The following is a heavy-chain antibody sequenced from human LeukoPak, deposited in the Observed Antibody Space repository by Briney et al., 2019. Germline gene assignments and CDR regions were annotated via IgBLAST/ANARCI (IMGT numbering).Heavy chain of an antibody. D-gene: IGHD3-22*01. J-gene: IGHJ4*02. CDR1: GFTFSSYE. V-gene: IGHV3-48*03. CDR3: ARGVNYYDSSGYYFSY. CDR2: ISSSGSSI. Sequence: PGGSLRLSCAASGFTFSSYEMNGVRQAPGKGLEWVSYISSSGSSIYYADSVKGRFTISRDNAKNSLYLQMNSLRAEDTAVYYCARGVNYYDSSGYYFSYWGQGTLVTVSS.